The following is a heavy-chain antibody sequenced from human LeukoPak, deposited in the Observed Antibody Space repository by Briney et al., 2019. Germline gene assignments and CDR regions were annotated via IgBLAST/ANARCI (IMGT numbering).Heavy chain of an antibody. V-gene: IGHV1-8*01. CDR1: GYTFTSYD. D-gene: IGHD2-2*01. CDR2: MNPNSGNT. CDR3: ARAVVPAEGYYYYGMDV. J-gene: IGHJ6*02. Sequence: ASVKVSCKASGYTFTSYDINWVRQATGQGLEWMGWMNPNSGNTGYAQKFQGRVTMTRNTSISTAYMELSSLRSEDTAVYYCARAVVPAEGYYYYGMDVWGQGTTVTVSS.